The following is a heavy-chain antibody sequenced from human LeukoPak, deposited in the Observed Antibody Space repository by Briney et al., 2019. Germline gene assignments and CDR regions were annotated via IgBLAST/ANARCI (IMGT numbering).Heavy chain of an antibody. CDR1: GFTFSTYW. Sequence: PGGSLRLSCAASGFTFSTYWMTWVRQAPGKGLEWVANIKEDGSERFYVDSVKGRFNISRDNAKNSLYLQMSSLRPEDTAVYYCAVVPAAMRGYDAVDVWGQGTMVIVSS. V-gene: IGHV3-7*01. D-gene: IGHD2-2*01. CDR2: IKEDGSER. J-gene: IGHJ3*01. CDR3: AVVPAAMRGYDAVDV.